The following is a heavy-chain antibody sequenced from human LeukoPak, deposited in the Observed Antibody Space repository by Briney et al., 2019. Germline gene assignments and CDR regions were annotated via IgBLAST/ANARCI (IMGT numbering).Heavy chain of an antibody. CDR1: GFTVSSNF. CDR2: IYSGGTI. D-gene: IGHD2-21*01. Sequence: GGSLRLSCAASGFTVSSNFMSWVRQAPGKGLECVSVIYSGGTIYYADSVKGRFTISRDNSKNTLYLQMNSLRAEDTAVYYCATEKIPDEHRGAFDIWGQGTLVTVSS. J-gene: IGHJ3*02. V-gene: IGHV3-53*01. CDR3: ATEKIPDEHRGAFDI.